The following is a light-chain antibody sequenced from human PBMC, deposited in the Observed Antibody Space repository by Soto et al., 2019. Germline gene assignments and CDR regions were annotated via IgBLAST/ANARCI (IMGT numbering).Light chain of an antibody. CDR1: SRNSSYI. J-gene: IGLJ2*01. CDR3: ETWDNNILV. Sequence: QYVLTQSSSASASLGSSVKLTCTLSSRNSSYIIAWKQQQPGKAPRYLMKLEVSGSYNKGSGVPDRFSGSSSGADRYLTISNLQFEDEADYYCETWDNNILVFGGGTKLTGL. CDR2: LEVSGSY. V-gene: IGLV4-60*02.